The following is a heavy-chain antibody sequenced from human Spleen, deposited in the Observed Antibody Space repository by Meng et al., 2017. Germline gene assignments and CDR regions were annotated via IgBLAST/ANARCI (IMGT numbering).Heavy chain of an antibody. J-gene: IGHJ4*02. CDR2: IYYSGST. Sequence: QGQLQESGPGLVKPSQTLSLTCTVSGGSISSADYYWSWIRQPPGKGLEWIGYIYYSGSTYYNPSLKSRLTISVDTSKKQFSLRLTSVTAADTAVYYCVRENWKSTIDYSGQGTLVTVSS. CDR1: GGSISSADYY. V-gene: IGHV4-30-4*01. CDR3: VRENWKSTIDY. D-gene: IGHD1-1*01.